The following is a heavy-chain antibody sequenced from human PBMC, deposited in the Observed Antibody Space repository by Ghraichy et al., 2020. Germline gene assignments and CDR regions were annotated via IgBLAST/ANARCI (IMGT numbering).Heavy chain of an antibody. CDR2: IYYSGST. J-gene: IGHJ3*02. Sequence: SETLSLTCTVSGGSISSGGYYWSWIRQHPGKGLEWIGYIYYSGSTYYNPSLKSRVTISVDTSKNQFSLKLSSVTAADTAVYYCARDSRFSHVTYDPRASAFDIWGQGTMVTVSS. CDR3: ARDSRFSHVTYDPRASAFDI. V-gene: IGHV4-31*03. CDR1: GGSISSGGYY. D-gene: IGHD3-3*01.